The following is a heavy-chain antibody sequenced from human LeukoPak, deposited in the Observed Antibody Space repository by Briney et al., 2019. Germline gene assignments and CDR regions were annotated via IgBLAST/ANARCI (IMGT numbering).Heavy chain of an antibody. CDR3: ARGGGSYYSFDY. D-gene: IGHD1-26*01. Sequence: SETLSLTCPVSGGSISSYYWSWIRQPAGKGLEWIGRIDSSGSTNYNPSLKSRVTMSVDTSKNQFSLRLSSVTAAHTAVYYCARGGGSYYSFDYWGQGTPVTVSS. CDR1: GGSISSYY. CDR2: IDSSGST. J-gene: IGHJ4*02. V-gene: IGHV4-4*07.